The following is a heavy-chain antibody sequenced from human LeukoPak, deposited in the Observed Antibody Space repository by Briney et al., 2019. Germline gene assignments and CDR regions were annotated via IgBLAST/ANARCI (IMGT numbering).Heavy chain of an antibody. CDR3: ARSSSGTYHY. CDR1: GYNFASYT. D-gene: IGHD3-10*01. V-gene: IGHV1-3*01. CDR2: INGDNGNT. J-gene: IGHJ4*02. Sequence: ASVKVSCKTSGYNFASYTMRWLRQAPGQSPEWMGSINGDNGNTKYSEKFQGRVTFTRDTSASSAYMELSRLRSEDTAVYYCARSSSGTYHYWGQGTLVTVSS.